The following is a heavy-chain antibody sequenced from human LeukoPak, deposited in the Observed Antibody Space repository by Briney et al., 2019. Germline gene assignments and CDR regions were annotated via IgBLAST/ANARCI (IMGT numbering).Heavy chain of an antibody. V-gene: IGHV4-31*03. Sequence: SQTLSLTCTVSGGSISSGGYYWSWVRQHPGKGLEWIGNIYYSGSTYYNPSLKSRVTISVDTSKNQFSLKLSSVTAADTAVHYCARDLSGRWFDPWGQGTLVTVSS. J-gene: IGHJ5*02. CDR3: ARDLSGRWFDP. D-gene: IGHD3-10*01. CDR2: IYYSGST. CDR1: GGSISSGGYY.